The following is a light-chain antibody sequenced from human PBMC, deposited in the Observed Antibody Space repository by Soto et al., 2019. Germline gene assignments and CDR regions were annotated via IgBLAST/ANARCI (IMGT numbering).Light chain of an antibody. CDR3: QQYDNTPLT. J-gene: IGKJ4*01. V-gene: IGKV1-33*01. CDR2: DAS. CDR1: QDIKNY. Sequence: DIQMTKSPSSLSASVGDRVTITWQASQDIKNYLNWYQQKSGKAPKLLIYDASDLETGVPSRFSGSGSGTDFNFTINSLQPEDIATYYCQQYDNTPLTFGGGTKVDIK.